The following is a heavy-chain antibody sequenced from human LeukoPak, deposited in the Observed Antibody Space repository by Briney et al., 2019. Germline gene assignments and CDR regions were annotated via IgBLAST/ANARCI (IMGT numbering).Heavy chain of an antibody. CDR1: GYTFTSYG. Sequence: GASVKVSCKASGYTFTSYGISWVRQAPGQGLEWMGWISAYNGNTNYAQKLQGRVTMTTDTSTSTACMELRSLRSDDTAVYYCARDLGSGYLSFDYWGQGTLVTVSS. D-gene: IGHD3-22*01. J-gene: IGHJ4*02. CDR2: ISAYNGNT. V-gene: IGHV1-18*01. CDR3: ARDLGSGYLSFDY.